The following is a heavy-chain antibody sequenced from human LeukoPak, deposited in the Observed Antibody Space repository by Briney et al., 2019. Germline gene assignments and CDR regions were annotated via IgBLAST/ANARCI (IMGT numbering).Heavy chain of an antibody. V-gene: IGHV4-59*08. D-gene: IGHD7-27*01. Sequence: SETLSLTCTVSNGSITSHYWSWIRQSPGQGPEWIGYVYYSGSTSYNPSLKSRVTVSMDTSKKQFSLIMKSVTGADTAVYFCARFNWGGYYFDSWGQGALVTVSS. CDR1: NGSITSHY. J-gene: IGHJ4*02. CDR2: VYYSGST. CDR3: ARFNWGGYYFDS.